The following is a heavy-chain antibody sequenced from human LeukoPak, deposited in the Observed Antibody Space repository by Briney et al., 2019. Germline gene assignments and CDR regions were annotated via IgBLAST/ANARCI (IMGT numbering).Heavy chain of an antibody. D-gene: IGHD3-16*01. J-gene: IGHJ5*02. CDR3: ARHLPRLGWFDP. CDR2: IYYSGST. Sequence: PSETLSLTCTVSGGPISLYYWSWIRQPPGKGLEWIGNIYYSGSTNYNPSLKSRVTISVDTSKNQLSLMLTSVTAADTAVYYCARHLPRLGWFDPWGQGTLATVSS. CDR1: GGPISLYY. V-gene: IGHV4-59*08.